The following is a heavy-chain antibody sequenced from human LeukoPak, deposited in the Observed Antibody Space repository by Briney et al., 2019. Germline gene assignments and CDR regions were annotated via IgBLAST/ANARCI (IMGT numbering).Heavy chain of an antibody. D-gene: IGHD4-17*01. CDR2: IYYSGST. V-gene: IGHV4-30-4*01. J-gene: IGHJ5*02. CDR3: ARVRQLGTVWFDP. CDR1: GGSISSGDYY. Sequence: SETLSLTCTVSGGSISSGDYYWSWIRQPPGEGLEWIGYIYYSGSTYYNPSLRSRVTISVETSKNQFSLKLSSVTAADTAVYFCARVRQLGTVWFDPWGQGTLVTVSS.